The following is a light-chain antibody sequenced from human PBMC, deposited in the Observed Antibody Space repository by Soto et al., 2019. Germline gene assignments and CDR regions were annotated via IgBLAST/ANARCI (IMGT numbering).Light chain of an antibody. CDR2: AAS. CDR3: QQFGSSPKT. V-gene: IGKV3-20*01. Sequence: EIVLTQSPDTLSLSPGERATLSCRASQTLSSRYLAWYQQKPGQAPRLLIYAASTRASGIPDRFSGSASGADFTLTIRRLEPEDFAVYYCQQFGSSPKTFGQGTKLEIK. CDR1: QTLSSRY. J-gene: IGKJ2*01.